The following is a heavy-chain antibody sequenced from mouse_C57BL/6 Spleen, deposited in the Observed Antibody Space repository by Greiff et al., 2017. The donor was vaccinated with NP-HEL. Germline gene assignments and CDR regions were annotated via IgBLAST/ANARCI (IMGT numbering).Heavy chain of an antibody. V-gene: IGHV2-2*01. CDR2: IWSGGST. CDR3: ARNPYYYYENYYTMDY. Sequence: QVQLKESGPGLVQPSQSLSITCTVSGFSLTSYGVHWVRQSPGKGLEWLGVIWSGGSTDYNAAFISRLSISKDNSKSQVFFKMNSLQAVDTAIYYCARNPYYYYENYYTMDYWGQGISVTVSS. J-gene: IGHJ4*01. CDR1: GFSLTSYG. D-gene: IGHD2-4*01.